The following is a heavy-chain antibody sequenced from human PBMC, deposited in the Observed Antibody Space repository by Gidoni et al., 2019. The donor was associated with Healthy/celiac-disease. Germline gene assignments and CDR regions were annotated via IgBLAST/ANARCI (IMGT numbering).Heavy chain of an antibody. CDR1: GGTFSSYA. D-gene: IGHD4-4*01. CDR2: IIPILGIA. Sequence: QVQLVQSGAEVKKPGSSVKVSCTASGGTFSSYAISWVRQAPGQGLEGMGRIIPILGIANYAQKFQGRVTITADKSTSTAYMELSSLRSEDTAVYYCARDDYSNYVWFDPWGQGTLVTVSS. J-gene: IGHJ5*02. V-gene: IGHV1-69*04. CDR3: ARDDYSNYVWFDP.